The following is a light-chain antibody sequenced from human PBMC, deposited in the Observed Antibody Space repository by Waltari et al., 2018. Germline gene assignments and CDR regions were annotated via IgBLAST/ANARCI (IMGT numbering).Light chain of an antibody. J-gene: IGLJ2*01. V-gene: IGLV2-14*03. Sequence: QSGLTQPAPVSGSPGQPITISCTGTRIDIGYYNFVSWYQQHPGKSPKQVIFDARWGLSGVSNRFCGSKAGKTASQTISGLQAEDEAAYYCASYTSANTGLFGGGTKVTVL. CDR3: ASYTSANTGL. CDR2: DAR. CDR1: RIDIGYYNF.